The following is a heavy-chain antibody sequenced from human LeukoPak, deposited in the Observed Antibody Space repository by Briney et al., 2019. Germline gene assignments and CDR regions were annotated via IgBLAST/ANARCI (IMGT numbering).Heavy chain of an antibody. CDR3: ARIAAAGRNWFDP. Sequence: PSETLSLTCTVSGGSISSSIYYWGWIHQPPGKGMEWIGSIYYSGSTYYNPSLKSRVTISVDTSKNQFSLKLSSVTAADTAVYYCARIAAAGRNWFDPWGQGTLVTVSS. CDR1: GGSISSSIYY. V-gene: IGHV4-39*01. CDR2: IYYSGST. D-gene: IGHD6-13*01. J-gene: IGHJ5*02.